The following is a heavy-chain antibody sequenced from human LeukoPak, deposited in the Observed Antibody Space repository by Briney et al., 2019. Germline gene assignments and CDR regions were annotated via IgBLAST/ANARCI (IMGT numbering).Heavy chain of an antibody. CDR3: ARPYGYNNPRGKQGYYYMDV. CDR1: GFTFSNYD. V-gene: IGHV3-53*01. J-gene: IGHJ6*03. D-gene: IGHD5-24*01. Sequence: GGSLRLSCAASGFTFSNYDTSWVRQAPGKGLEWVSVIYSGGSTYYADSVKGRFTISRDNSKNTLYLQMNSLRAEDTAVYYCARPYGYNNPRGKQGYYYMDVWGKGTTVTISS. CDR2: IYSGGST.